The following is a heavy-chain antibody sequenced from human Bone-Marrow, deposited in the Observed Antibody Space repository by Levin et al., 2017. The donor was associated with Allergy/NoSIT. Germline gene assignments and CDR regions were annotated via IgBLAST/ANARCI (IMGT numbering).Heavy chain of an antibody. CDR2: IDWDDDK. D-gene: IGHD2-15*01. V-gene: IGHV2-70*01. J-gene: IGHJ3*02. CDR3: ARKCSGGSCYSRVGAFDI. CDR1: GFSLSTSGMC. Sequence: QTLSLTCTFSGFSLSTSGMCVSWIRQPPGKALEWLALIDWDDDKYYSTSLKTRLTISKDTSKNQVVLTMTNMDPVDTATYYCARKCSGGSCYSRVGAFDIWGQGTMVTVSS.